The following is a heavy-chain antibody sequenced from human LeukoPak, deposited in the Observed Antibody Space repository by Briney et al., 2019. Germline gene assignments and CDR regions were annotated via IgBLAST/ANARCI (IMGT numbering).Heavy chain of an antibody. CDR1: GYTFTSYA. J-gene: IGHJ4*02. CDR3: ARVHSLRNYYGSGSYLRY. D-gene: IGHD3-10*01. CDR2: INTNTGNP. V-gene: IGHV7-4-1*02. Sequence: GASVKVSCKASGYTFTSYAMNWVRQAPGQGLEWMGWINTNTGNPTYAQGFTGRFVFSLDTSVSTAYLQISSLKAEDTAVYYCARVHSLRNYYGSGSYLRYWGQGTLVTVSS.